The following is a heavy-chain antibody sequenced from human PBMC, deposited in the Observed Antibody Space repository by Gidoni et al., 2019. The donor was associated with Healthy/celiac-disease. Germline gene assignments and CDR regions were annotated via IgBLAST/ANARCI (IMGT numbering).Heavy chain of an antibody. V-gene: IGHV4-39*01. CDR3: ARLEGGWFRGVTFDY. CDR2: IYYSGST. CDR1: GGSISSSSYY. D-gene: IGHD3-10*01. Sequence: QLQLQESGPGLVKPSETLSLTCTVSGGSISSSSYYWGWIRQPPGKGLEWIGSIYYSGSTYYNPSLKSRVTISVDTSKNQFSLKLSSVTAADTAVYYCARLEGGWFRGVTFDYWGQGTLVTVSS. J-gene: IGHJ4*02.